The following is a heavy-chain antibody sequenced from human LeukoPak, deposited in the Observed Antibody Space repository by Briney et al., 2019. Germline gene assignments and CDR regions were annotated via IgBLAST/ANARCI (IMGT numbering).Heavy chain of an antibody. J-gene: IGHJ6*02. CDR1: GGSINNYY. Sequence: PSETLSLTCTVSGGSINNYYWSWIRQPPGKGLEWIGYIYYSGSTNYNPSLKSRVTISVDTSKNQFSLKLSSVTAADTAVYYCARAARYCSSTSCLYYYYGMDVWGQGTTVTVSS. D-gene: IGHD2-2*01. CDR2: IYYSGST. V-gene: IGHV4-59*01. CDR3: ARAARYCSSTSCLYYYYGMDV.